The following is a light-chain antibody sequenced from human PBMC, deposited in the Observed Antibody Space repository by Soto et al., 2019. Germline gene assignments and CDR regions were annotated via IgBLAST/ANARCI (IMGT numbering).Light chain of an antibody. Sequence: GVVAHATSLTVSLGWTVTLTCGPSTEAVTNGHYPYWYEQKPGQAPRTLIYHTTNRHSWTPARFSGYLLGGKAALTLSGAQPEDEAEYYCLLSYNGPYVFGTGTKVTVL. CDR1: TEAVTNGHY. CDR2: HTT. V-gene: IGLV7-46*01. CDR3: LLSYNGPYV. J-gene: IGLJ1*01.